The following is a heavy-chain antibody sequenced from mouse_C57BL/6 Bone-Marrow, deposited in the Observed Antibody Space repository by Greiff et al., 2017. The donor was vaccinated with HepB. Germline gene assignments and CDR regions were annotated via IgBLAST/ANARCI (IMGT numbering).Heavy chain of an antibody. CDR3: ARERPLEVYYGSSDWYLDV. D-gene: IGHD1-1*01. CDR1: GFTFSSYA. J-gene: IGHJ1*03. Sequence: EVKVVESGGGLVKPGGSLKLSCAASGFTFSSYAMSWVRQTPEKRLEWVATISDGGSYTYYPDNVKGRFTISRDNAKNNLYLQMRHLKSEDTAMYYGARERPLEVYYGSSDWYLDVWGTGTTVTVSS. CDR2: ISDGGSYT. V-gene: IGHV5-4*01.